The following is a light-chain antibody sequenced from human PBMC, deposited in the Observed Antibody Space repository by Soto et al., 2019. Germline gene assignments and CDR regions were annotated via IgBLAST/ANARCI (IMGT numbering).Light chain of an antibody. J-gene: IGKJ2*01. CDR2: DAS. CDR3: QQRSNWPYT. Sequence: EIVLTQSPATLSLSPGERATRSCRASQSVSSYLAWYQQKPGQAPRLLIYDASNRATGIPARFSGSGSGTDFTLTISSLEPEDFAVYYCQQRSNWPYTFGQGIKLEIQ. CDR1: QSVSSY. V-gene: IGKV3-11*01.